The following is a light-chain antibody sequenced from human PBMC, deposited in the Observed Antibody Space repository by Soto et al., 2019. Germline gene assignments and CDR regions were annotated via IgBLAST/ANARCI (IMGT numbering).Light chain of an antibody. J-gene: IGKJ1*01. CDR2: DAS. Sequence: DIQMTQSPSTLSASVGDRVTITCRASQSISSGLAWYQQKPGKAPKLLIYDASSLESGVPSRFSGSGSGTEFTLTISSLQPDDFATYYCKQYNSSPWTFGQGTKVEIK. V-gene: IGKV1-5*01. CDR3: KQYNSSPWT. CDR1: QSISSG.